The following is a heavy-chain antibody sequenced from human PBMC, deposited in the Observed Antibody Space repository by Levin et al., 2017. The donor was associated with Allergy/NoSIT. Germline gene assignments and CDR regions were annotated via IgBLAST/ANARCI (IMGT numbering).Heavy chain of an antibody. CDR3: AKTSHDRSSGWLYYFDF. V-gene: IGHV3-9*01. J-gene: IGHJ4*02. CDR2: VLWNSDTI. Sequence: LKISCTASGFTFDDYAMHWVRQAPGKGLEWVSGVLWNSDTIGYADSVKGRFTISRDNAKNSLYLEMESLRAEDTAFYYCAKTSHDRSSGWLYYFDFWGQGTLVTVSS. D-gene: IGHD6-19*01. CDR1: GFTFDDYA.